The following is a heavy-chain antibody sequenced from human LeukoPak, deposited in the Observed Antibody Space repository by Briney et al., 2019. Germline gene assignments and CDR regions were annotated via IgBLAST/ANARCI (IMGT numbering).Heavy chain of an antibody. J-gene: IGHJ3*02. Sequence: PGGPLRLSCAASGFTLSSYWKSWVRQAPGKALEWVANIKEDGSEKYYVDSVKRRFTISRDNAQNSVYLHMNSLTAEDTALYYCARDWVAGVPFDAFDIWRQGTMVSVSS. V-gene: IGHV3-7*03. CDR3: ARDWVAGVPFDAFDI. CDR1: GFTLSSYW. D-gene: IGHD3-10*01. CDR2: IKEDGSEK.